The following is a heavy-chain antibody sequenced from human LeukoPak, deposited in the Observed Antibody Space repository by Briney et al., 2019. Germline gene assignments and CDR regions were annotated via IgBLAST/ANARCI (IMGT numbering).Heavy chain of an antibody. CDR1: GFAFRSYA. D-gene: IGHD6-19*01. Sequence: GGSLRLSCAASGFAFRSYAMSWVRQAPGKGREGVSAISGSGGSTYYAESVEGRFTISRDNSKNTLYLQMNSLTAEDTAVYYCAKEGYSSGSFPRAFYYWGQGTLVTVSS. J-gene: IGHJ4*02. CDR2: ISGSGGST. V-gene: IGHV3-23*01. CDR3: AKEGYSSGSFPRAFYY.